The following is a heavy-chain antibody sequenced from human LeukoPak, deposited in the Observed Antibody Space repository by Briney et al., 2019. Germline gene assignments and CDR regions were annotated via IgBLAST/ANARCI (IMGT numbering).Heavy chain of an antibody. CDR3: ARLYSSGWRYFDY. V-gene: IGHV3-74*01. D-gene: IGHD6-19*01. CDR2: INSDGSST. Sequence: PGGSLRLSCAASGFTFSSYWMHWVRQAPGKGLVWVSRINSDGSSTSYADSVKGRFTISRDNAKNSLYLQMNSLRAEDTAVYYCARLYSSGWRYFDYWGQGTLVTVSS. CDR1: GFTFSSYW. J-gene: IGHJ4*02.